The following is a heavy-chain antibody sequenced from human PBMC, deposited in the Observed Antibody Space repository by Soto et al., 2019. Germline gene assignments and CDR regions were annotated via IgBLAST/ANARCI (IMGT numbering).Heavy chain of an antibody. CDR3: AKTTIFGVVISYFDY. D-gene: IGHD3-3*01. CDR2: ISYDGSNK. V-gene: IGHV3-30*18. J-gene: IGHJ4*02. CDR1: GFTFSSYG. Sequence: GGSLRLSCAASGFTFSSYGMHWVRQAPGKGLEWVAVISYDGSNKYYADSVKGRFTISRDNSKNTLYLQMNSLRAEDTAAYYCAKTTIFGVVISYFDYWGQGTLVTVSS.